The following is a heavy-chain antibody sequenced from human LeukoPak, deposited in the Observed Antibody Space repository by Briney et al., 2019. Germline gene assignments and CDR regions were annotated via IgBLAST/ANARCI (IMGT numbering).Heavy chain of an antibody. CDR2: INFNSAST. J-gene: IGHJ6*03. D-gene: IGHD3-16*01. V-gene: IGHV3-20*04. CDR1: GFSFDDYG. CDR3: ARDVGFTGQNYHYYMNV. Sequence: PGGSLRLSCVGSGFSFDDYGMNWVRQAPGKGLEGVSGINFNSASTVYAESVRGRFIISRDNAKNSLYLQMTSLRVEDTALYYCARDVGFTGQNYHYYMNVWGEGTTVIVSS.